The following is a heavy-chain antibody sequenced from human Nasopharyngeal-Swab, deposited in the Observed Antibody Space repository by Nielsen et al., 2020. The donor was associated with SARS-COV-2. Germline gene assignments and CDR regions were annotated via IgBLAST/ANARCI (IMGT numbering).Heavy chain of an antibody. D-gene: IGHD3-3*01. V-gene: IGHV3-66*01. Sequence: GGSLRLSCAASGITIISIYMSWVRQAPGKGLEWVSVIYSGGDTYYADYVKGRFTISRDISKNTLYLQMNSLRAEDTALYYCSMNDFWSGYQDSFDVWGQGTMVTVSS. J-gene: IGHJ3*01. CDR2: IYSGGDT. CDR1: GITIISIY. CDR3: SMNDFWSGYQDSFDV.